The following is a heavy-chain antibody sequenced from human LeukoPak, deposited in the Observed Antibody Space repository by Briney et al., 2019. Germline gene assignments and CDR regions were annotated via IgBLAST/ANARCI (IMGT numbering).Heavy chain of an antibody. D-gene: IGHD2/OR15-2a*01. CDR3: ANFLRWSTHDY. CDR1: GFTVSSNY. J-gene: IGHJ4*02. Sequence: GGSLRLSCAASGFTVSSNYMSWVRQAPGKGLEWVSAISGSGDGTYYADSVKGRFTISRDNSKNTLYLQMNSLRAEDTAVYYCANFLRWSTHDYWGQGTLVTVSS. CDR2: ISGSGDGT. V-gene: IGHV3-23*01.